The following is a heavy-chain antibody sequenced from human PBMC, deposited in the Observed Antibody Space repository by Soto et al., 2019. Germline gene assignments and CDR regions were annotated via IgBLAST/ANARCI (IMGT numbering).Heavy chain of an antibody. J-gene: IGHJ6*02. CDR3: AREGVAPYYYYGMDV. D-gene: IGHD5-12*01. Sequence: ASVKVSCKASGYTFTSYYMHWVRQAPGQGLEWMGIINPSNGSTSYAQKFQGRVTMTTDTSTSTVHMEVRSLRSDDTAVYYCAREGVAPYYYYGMDVWGQGTPVTVSS. V-gene: IGHV1-46*01. CDR2: INPSNGST. CDR1: GYTFTSYY.